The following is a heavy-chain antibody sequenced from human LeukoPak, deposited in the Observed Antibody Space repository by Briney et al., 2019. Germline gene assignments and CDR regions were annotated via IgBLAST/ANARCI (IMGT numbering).Heavy chain of an antibody. CDR3: ARQSEDYYYGMDV. V-gene: IGHV4-59*01. D-gene: IGHD1-14*01. J-gene: IGHJ6*02. Sequence: SETLSLTCTVSGGSISSYYWSWIRQPPGKGLEWIGNIYYSGSTKYNPSLKSRVTISVDTSKNQFSLKLSSVTAADTAVYYCARQSEDYYYGMDVWGQGTTVTVSS. CDR1: GGSISSYY. CDR2: IYYSGST.